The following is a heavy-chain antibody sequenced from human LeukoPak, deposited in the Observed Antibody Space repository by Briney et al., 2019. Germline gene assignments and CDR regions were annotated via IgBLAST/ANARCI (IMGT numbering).Heavy chain of an antibody. CDR3: ATPLYYYGSGSYYY. Sequence: SETLSLTCTVSGGSVSSGSYYWSWIRQPPGKGLEWIGYIYYSGSTNYNPSLKSRVTLSVDTSKNQFSLKLSSVTAADTAVYYCATPLYYYGSGSYYYWGQGTLVTVSS. CDR2: IYYSGST. V-gene: IGHV4-61*01. D-gene: IGHD3-10*01. J-gene: IGHJ4*02. CDR1: GGSVSSGSYY.